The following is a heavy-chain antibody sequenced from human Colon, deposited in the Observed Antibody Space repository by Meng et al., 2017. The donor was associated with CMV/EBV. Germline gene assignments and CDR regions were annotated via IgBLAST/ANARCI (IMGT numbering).Heavy chain of an antibody. CDR1: GFTLRDYY. CDR2: ISENGRTI. V-gene: IGHV3-11*01. Sequence: GESLKISCAASGFTLRDYYMSWIRQAPGKGLEWVSYISENGRTIYYADSVKGRFTISRDNAKNSLYLQMNSLRAEDTAVYYCAKGQGIIYDWGQGTLVTVSS. D-gene: IGHD2/OR15-2a*01. J-gene: IGHJ4*02. CDR3: AKGQGIIYD.